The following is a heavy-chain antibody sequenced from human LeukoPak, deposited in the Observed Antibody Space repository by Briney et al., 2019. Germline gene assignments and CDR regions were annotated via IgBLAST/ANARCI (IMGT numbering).Heavy chain of an antibody. D-gene: IGHD3-10*01. V-gene: IGHV4-59*01. J-gene: IGHJ4*02. CDR1: GGSISSYY. Sequence: SETLSLTCTVSGGSISSYYWSWIRQPPGKGLEWIGYIYYSGSTNYNPSLKSRVTISVDTSKNQFSLKLSSVTAADTAVYYCARDYQPAYYYGSGSYLAFDYWGQGTLVTVSS. CDR3: ARDYQPAYYYGSGSYLAFDY. CDR2: IYYSGST.